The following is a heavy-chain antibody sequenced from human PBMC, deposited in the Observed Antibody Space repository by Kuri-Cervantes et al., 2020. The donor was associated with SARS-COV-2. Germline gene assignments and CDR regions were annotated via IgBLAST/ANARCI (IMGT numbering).Heavy chain of an antibody. CDR2: ISNTGRII. D-gene: IGHD3-22*01. V-gene: IGHV3-11*04. Sequence: GGSLRLSCAASGFTFSAYNMNWVRQAPGKGLEWVSYISNTGRIIWSADSVKGRFTISRDNAKSSLYLQMNSLRAEETAIYYCARDGGAGYYYMDVWGKGTTVTVSS. CDR3: ARDGGAGYYYMDV. J-gene: IGHJ6*03. CDR1: GFTFSAYN.